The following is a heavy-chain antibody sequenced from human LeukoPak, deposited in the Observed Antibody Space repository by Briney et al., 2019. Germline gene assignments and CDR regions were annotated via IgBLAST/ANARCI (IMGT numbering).Heavy chain of an antibody. V-gene: IGHV4-59*01. CDR3: ARGIADCSGGSCYWGYYYYGMDV. Sequence: SETLSLTCTVSGGSISSYYWSWIRQPPGKGLEWIGYIYYSGSTNYNPSLKSRVTISVDTSKNQFSLKLSSVTAADTAVYYCARGIADCSGGSCYWGYYYYGMDVWGQGTTVTVSS. CDR2: IYYSGST. CDR1: GGSISSYY. D-gene: IGHD2-15*01. J-gene: IGHJ6*02.